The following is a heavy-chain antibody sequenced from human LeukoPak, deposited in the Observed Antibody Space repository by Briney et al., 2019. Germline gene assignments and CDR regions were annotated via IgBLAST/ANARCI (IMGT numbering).Heavy chain of an antibody. CDR3: ARLGYCSSTSCYADY. CDR1: GFTFSSYS. Sequence: GGSLRLSCAASGFTFSSYSMNWVRQAPGKGLEWVSSISSSSSYIYYADSVKGRSTISRDNAKNSLYLQMNSLRAEDTAVYYCARLGYCSSTSCYADYWGQGTLVTVSS. J-gene: IGHJ4*02. V-gene: IGHV3-21*01. CDR2: ISSSSSYI. D-gene: IGHD2-2*01.